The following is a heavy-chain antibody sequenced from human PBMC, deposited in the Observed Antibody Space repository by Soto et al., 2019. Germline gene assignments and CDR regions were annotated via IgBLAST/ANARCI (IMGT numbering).Heavy chain of an antibody. Sequence: PGWSLRLSCVASVVTFISFAMSWVRQAPGKGLEWVSTISGSGGSTYYADSVKGRLTISRDNSKNTLSLHINSLRAEDTAVYYCAKAETYDFWSGLHFDYWGQGTLVTVSS. D-gene: IGHD3-3*01. V-gene: IGHV3-23*01. CDR2: ISGSGGST. CDR1: VVTFISFA. CDR3: AKAETYDFWSGLHFDY. J-gene: IGHJ4*02.